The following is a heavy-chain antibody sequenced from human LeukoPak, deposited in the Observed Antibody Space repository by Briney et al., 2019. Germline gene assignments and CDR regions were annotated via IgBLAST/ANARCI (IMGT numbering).Heavy chain of an antibody. V-gene: IGHV3-30*02. J-gene: IGHJ6*03. Sequence: GGSLRRSCAASGFTFSSYGMHWVRQAPGKGLEWVAFIRYDGSNKYYADSVKGRFTISRDNSKNTLYLQMNSLRAEDTAVYYCAKAAMVRGVTYYMDVWGKGTTVTISS. CDR2: IRYDGSNK. CDR3: AKAAMVRGVTYYMDV. D-gene: IGHD3-10*01. CDR1: GFTFSSYG.